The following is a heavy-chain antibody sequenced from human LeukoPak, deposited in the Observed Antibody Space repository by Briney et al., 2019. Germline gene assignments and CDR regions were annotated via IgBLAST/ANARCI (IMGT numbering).Heavy chain of an antibody. D-gene: IGHD3-9*01. CDR3: ARGPAYYDILTGYYNP. J-gene: IGHJ5*02. CDR1: GFTFCSYA. CDR2: ISYDGSNK. Sequence: GGSLRLSCAASGFTFCSYAMHWVRQAPGKGLEWVAVISYDGSNKYYGDSVKGRFTISRDNSKNTLYLQMNSLRAEDTAVYYCARGPAYYDILTGYYNPWGQGTLVTVSS. V-gene: IGHV3-30*04.